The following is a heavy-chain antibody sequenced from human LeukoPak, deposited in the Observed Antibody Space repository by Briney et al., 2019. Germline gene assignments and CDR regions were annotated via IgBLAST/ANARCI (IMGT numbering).Heavy chain of an antibody. CDR3: ARGGYSSSWXDFDY. J-gene: IGHJ4*01. V-gene: IGHV3-48*03. CDR1: GFTFSSYE. Sequence: GGSLRLSCAASGFTFSSYEMNWVRQAPGKGLEWVSYISSSGSTIYYADSVKGRFTISRDNAENSLYLQMNSLRADDTAFYYCARGGYSSSWXDFDYWXXGTLVTVS. CDR2: ISSSGSTI. D-gene: IGHD6-19*01.